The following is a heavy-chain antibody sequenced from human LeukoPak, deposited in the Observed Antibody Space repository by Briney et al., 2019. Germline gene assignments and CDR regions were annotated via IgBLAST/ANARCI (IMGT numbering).Heavy chain of an antibody. CDR3: AGGPSITMIVVVDDAFDI. CDR2: INPSGGST. D-gene: IGHD3-22*01. CDR1: GYTFTSYY. Sequence: ASVKVSCKASGYTFTSYYMHWVRQAPGQGLEWMGIINPSGGSTSYAQKFQGRVTMTRDTSTSTVYMELSSLRSEDTAVYYCAGGPSITMIVVVDDAFDIWGQGTMVTVSS. V-gene: IGHV1-46*01. J-gene: IGHJ3*02.